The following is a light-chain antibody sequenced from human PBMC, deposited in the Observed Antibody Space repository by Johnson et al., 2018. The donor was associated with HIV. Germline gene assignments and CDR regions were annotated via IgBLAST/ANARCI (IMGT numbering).Light chain of an antibody. J-gene: IGLJ1*01. CDR1: SSTIGNKY. CDR3: GTWDSSLSAV. Sequence: QSVLTQAPSASGTPGQRVTISCSGSSSTIGNKYVSWYQILPGTAPKLLIYENNKRPSGIPDRFSGSKSGTSATLGIAGLQTGDEADYYCGTWDSSLSAVFGTGTKVTVL. CDR2: ENN. V-gene: IGLV1-51*02.